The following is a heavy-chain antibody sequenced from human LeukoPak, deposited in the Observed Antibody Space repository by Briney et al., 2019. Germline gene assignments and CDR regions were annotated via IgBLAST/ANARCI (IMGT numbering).Heavy chain of an antibody. J-gene: IGHJ5*02. CDR3: ARVHYNWFDP. V-gene: IGHV4-61*02. Sequence: PSETLSLTCTVSGGSISSGSYYGSWIRQPAGKGLEWIGRIYTSGSTNYNPSLKSRVTISVDTSKNQFSLKLSSVTAADTAVYYCARVHYNWFDPWGRGTLVTVSS. CDR2: IYTSGST. CDR1: GGSISSGSYY.